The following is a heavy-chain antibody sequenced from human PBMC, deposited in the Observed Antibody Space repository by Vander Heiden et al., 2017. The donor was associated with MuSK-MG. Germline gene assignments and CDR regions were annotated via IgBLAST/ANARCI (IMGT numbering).Heavy chain of an antibody. D-gene: IGHD6-6*01. J-gene: IGHJ4*02. CDR1: GFMFSSYG. CDR2: IWYDGSKT. CDR3: ARTFIAARLTRPDY. Sequence: QAKLVESGGGVVQPGRSLRLSCAASGFMFSSYGMHWVRQAPGKGLEWVALIWYDGSKTYYEDSVKGRFTVSRDNSENKLYLEMHNLRAEDTAVYYCARTFIAARLTRPDYWGQGTLVTVSS. V-gene: IGHV3-33*01.